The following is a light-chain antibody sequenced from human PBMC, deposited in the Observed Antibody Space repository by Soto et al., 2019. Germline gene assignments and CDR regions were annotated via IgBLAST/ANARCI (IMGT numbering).Light chain of an antibody. CDR2: GAS. J-gene: IGKJ1*01. CDR1: QTFRSSS. CDR3: QQYGSSPRT. Sequence: DILLTQSPDTLSLSPGEIATLSCIASQTFRSSSLAWYQQNPGQAPRLLIFGASTRAAGFPDRFSGSGSGTDFTLTISRLEPEDFAVYYCQQYGSSPRTFCQGTKVDIK. V-gene: IGKV3-20*01.